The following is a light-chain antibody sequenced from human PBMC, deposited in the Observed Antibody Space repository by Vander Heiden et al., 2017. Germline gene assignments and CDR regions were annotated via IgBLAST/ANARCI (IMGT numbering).Light chain of an antibody. CDR1: QSLLHSDGKTY. CDR3: MQSMQIPLT. Sequence: DTVMTQTPLSLSVTPGQPASISCKSSQSLLHSDGKTYLYWYLQKPSQPPQLLIYEVSNRLAGVPGRFSGSGSGTDFTLRISRVEAEDVGVYYCMQSMQIPLTFGGGTKVEIK. V-gene: IGKV2D-29*01. J-gene: IGKJ4*01. CDR2: EVS.